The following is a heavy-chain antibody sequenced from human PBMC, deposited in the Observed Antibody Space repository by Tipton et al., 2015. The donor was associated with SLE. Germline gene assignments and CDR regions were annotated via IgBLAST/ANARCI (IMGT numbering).Heavy chain of an antibody. CDR2: IHYNRDT. V-gene: IGHV4-59*02. J-gene: IGHJ2*01. Sequence: TLSLTCTVSGASVSSHYWNWIRQTPGKGLEWIGYIHYNRDTNYHPSLKSRVTISVDTSKNQLSLKLTSVTAADTAMYYCARDSAVNFWYFDLWGRGTLVTVSS. CDR3: ARDSAVNFWYFDL. CDR1: GASVSSHY.